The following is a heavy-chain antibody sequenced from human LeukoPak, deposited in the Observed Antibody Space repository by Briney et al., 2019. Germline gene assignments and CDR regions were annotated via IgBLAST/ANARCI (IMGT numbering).Heavy chain of an antibody. CDR3: ARDQGTIILGYFDY. J-gene: IGHJ4*02. CDR1: GGSFSGYY. Sequence: SETLSLTCGVYGGSFSGYYRSWTRQPPGKGLEWIGEINHSGSTNYNSSLKSRVTISVDTSKKHFSLKLNSVTAADTAVYYCARDQGTIILGYFDYWGQGTLVTVSS. V-gene: IGHV4-34*01. D-gene: IGHD3-22*01. CDR2: INHSGST.